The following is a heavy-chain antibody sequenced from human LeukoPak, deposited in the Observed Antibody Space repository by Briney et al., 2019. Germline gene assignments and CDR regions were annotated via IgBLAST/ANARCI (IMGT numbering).Heavy chain of an antibody. CDR1: GYSISSGYY. CDR2: IYHSGST. V-gene: IGHV4-38-2*02. CDR3: ARAPYCSGGSCYTYTWFDP. J-gene: IGHJ5*02. D-gene: IGHD2-15*01. Sequence: SETLSLTCTVSGYSISSGYYWGWIRQSPGKRLEWIGNIYHSGSTYYSPSLKSRVTMSADTSKNQFSLKLSSVTAADTAVYYCARAPYCSGGSCYTYTWFDPWGQGALVTVSS.